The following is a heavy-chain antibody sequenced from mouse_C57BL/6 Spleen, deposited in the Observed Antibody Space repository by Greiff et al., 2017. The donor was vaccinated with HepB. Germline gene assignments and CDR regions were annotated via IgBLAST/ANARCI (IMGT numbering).Heavy chain of an antibody. D-gene: IGHD1-1*01. CDR3: TTGRVPRYGKGMDY. CDR1: GFNIKDDY. CDR2: IDPENGDT. Sequence: EVQLQQSGAELVRPGASVKLSCTASGFNIKDDYMHWVTQRPEQGLEWIGWIDPENGDTEYASKFQGKATITADTSSNTAYLQLSSLTSEDTAVYYCTTGRVPRYGKGMDYWGQGTSVTVSS. V-gene: IGHV14-4*01. J-gene: IGHJ4*01.